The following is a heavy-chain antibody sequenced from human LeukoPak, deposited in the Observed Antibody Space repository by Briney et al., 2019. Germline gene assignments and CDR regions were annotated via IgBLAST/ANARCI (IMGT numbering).Heavy chain of an antibody. CDR3: ARDYSGSNYVLDY. D-gene: IGHD1-26*01. J-gene: IGHJ4*02. CDR2: ISYDGGDR. Sequence: PGRSLRLSCAASGFSFSSYAMHWVRQAPGKGLEWVAVISYDGGDRYSADSVKGRFTITRDNSKNRLYLQMNSLRAEDTAVYYCARDYSGSNYVLDYWGQGTLVTVSS. V-gene: IGHV3-30*01. CDR1: GFSFSSYA.